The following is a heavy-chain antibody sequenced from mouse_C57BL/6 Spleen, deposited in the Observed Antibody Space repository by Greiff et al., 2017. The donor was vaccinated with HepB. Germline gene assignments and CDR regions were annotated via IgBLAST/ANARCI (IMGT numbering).Heavy chain of an antibody. Sequence: QVHVKQSGAELVRPGASVTLSCKASGYTFTDYEMHWVKQTPVHGLEWIGAIDPETGGTAYNQKFKGKAILTADKSSSTAYMELRSLTSEDSAVYYCTRGRSGYVGFAYWGQGTLVTVSA. CDR1: GYTFTDYE. V-gene: IGHV1-15*01. CDR3: TRGRSGYVGFAY. D-gene: IGHD3-2*02. J-gene: IGHJ3*01. CDR2: IDPETGGT.